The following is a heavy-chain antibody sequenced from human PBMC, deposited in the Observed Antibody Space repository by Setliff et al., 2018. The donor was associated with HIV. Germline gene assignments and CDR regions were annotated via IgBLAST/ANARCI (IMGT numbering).Heavy chain of an antibody. Sequence: TSETLSLTCTVSGGSISNHFWTWVRQSPGKGLEWIGSMYYGGSATYNPSLKSRATISIDTSKSQFSLKLSSATAADTAVYFCVGRFGLVQIFYFDYWGQGMLVTVSS. V-gene: IGHV4-59*11. CDR3: VGRFGLVQIFYFDY. D-gene: IGHD2-15*01. CDR2: MYYGGSA. CDR1: GGSISNHF. J-gene: IGHJ4*02.